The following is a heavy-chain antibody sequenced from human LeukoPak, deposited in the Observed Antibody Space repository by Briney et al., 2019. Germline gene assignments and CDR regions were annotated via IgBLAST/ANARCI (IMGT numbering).Heavy chain of an antibody. CDR1: GFTFSDYY. CDR3: PTALLRNNWNNVRFDP. CDR2: IWCDGSYT. Sequence: GGSLRLSCAASGFTFSDYYMRWVRQAPGKGLEWVSYIWCDGSYTKYADSVKGRFNISRDNAKNSLYLQMNSLRAEDTAVYYSPTALLRNNWNNVRFDPWGQGTPVTVSS. D-gene: IGHD1/OR15-1a*01. J-gene: IGHJ5*02. V-gene: IGHV3-11*03.